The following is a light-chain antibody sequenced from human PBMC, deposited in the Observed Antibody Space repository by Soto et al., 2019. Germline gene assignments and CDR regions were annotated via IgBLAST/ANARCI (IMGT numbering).Light chain of an antibody. CDR2: SNN. J-gene: IGLJ3*02. Sequence: QSVLTQPPSVSGGPGQRVTISCTGTSSNIGAGYDVHWYQQLPGKAPTLLIYSNNDRPSGVPDRFSGSKSGTSASLAITGLQADDEADYYCHSYDSSLSAVVFGGGTKVTVL. CDR3: HSYDSSLSAVV. V-gene: IGLV1-40*01. CDR1: SSNIGAGYD.